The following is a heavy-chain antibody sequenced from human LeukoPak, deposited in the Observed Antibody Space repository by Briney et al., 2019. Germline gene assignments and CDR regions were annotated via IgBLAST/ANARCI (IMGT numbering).Heavy chain of an antibody. Sequence: GRSLRLSCTASGFTFSSYGMHWVRQAPGKGLEWVAVISYDGSNKYYADSVKGRFTISRDNSKNTLYLQMNSLRAEDTAVYYCAKAYSSSSAWSNYYYGMDVWGQGTTVTVSS. CDR2: ISYDGSNK. V-gene: IGHV3-30*18. CDR1: GFTFSSYG. J-gene: IGHJ6*02. D-gene: IGHD6-6*01. CDR3: AKAYSSSSAWSNYYYGMDV.